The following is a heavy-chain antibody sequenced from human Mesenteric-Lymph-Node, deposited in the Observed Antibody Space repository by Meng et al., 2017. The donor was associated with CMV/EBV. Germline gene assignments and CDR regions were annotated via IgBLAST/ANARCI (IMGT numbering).Heavy chain of an antibody. V-gene: IGHV4-39*07. CDR3: ARGRRITIFGVVSLGMDV. J-gene: IGHJ6*02. Sequence: GSLRLSCNVSGASISSSGYYWAWIRQPPGKGLEWIGSIYYSGSTYYNPSLKSRVTISVDRSKNQFSLKLSSVTAADTAVYYCARGRRITIFGVVSLGMDVWGQGTTVTVSS. CDR1: GASISSSGYY. D-gene: IGHD3-3*01. CDR2: IYYSGST.